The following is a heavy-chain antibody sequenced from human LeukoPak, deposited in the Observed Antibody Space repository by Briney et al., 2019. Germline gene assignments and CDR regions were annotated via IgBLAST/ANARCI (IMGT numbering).Heavy chain of an antibody. V-gene: IGHV3-33*01. D-gene: IGHD3-10*01. J-gene: IGHJ4*02. Sequence: PGGSLRLSCAASGFTFSSYGMHWVRQAPGKGREWVAVIWYDGSNKYYADSVKGRFTISRDNSKNTLYLQMNSLRAEDTAVYYCAREFSSNPGGDYWGQGTLVTVSS. CDR3: AREFSSNPGGDY. CDR2: IWYDGSNK. CDR1: GFTFSSYG.